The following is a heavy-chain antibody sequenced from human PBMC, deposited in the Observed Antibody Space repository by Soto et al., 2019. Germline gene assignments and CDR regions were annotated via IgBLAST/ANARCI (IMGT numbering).Heavy chain of an antibody. CDR2: IIPIFGTA. J-gene: IGHJ6*04. V-gene: IGHV1-69*06. CDR1: GGTFSSYA. Sequence: QVQLVQSGAEVKKPGSSVKVSCKASGGTFSSYAISWVRQAPGQGLEWMGGIIPIFGTANYAQKFQGRVTIPADKPTSKATMERRSLRPEDTAVYYCASPEGYVMAVWGKGTTVTVPS. CDR3: ASPEGYVMAV.